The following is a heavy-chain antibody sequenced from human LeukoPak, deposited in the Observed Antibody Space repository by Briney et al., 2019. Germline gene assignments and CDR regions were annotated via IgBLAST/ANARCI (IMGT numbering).Heavy chain of an antibody. CDR1: GYTFTDYY. CDR3: ATLAKVYCSGGSCYTGPKIDY. Sequence: ASVKVSCKVSGYTFTDYYMHWVQQAPGKGLEWMGLVDPEDGETIYAEKFQGRVTITADTSTDTAYMELSSLRSEDTAVYYCATLAKVYCSGGSCYTGPKIDYWGQGTLVTVSS. V-gene: IGHV1-69-2*01. J-gene: IGHJ4*02. D-gene: IGHD2-15*01. CDR2: VDPEDGET.